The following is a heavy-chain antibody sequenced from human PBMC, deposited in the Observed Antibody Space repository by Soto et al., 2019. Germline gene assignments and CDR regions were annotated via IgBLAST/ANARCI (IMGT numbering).Heavy chain of an antibody. CDR3: ARDKQQLTPYYYYGMDV. D-gene: IGHD6-13*01. CDR2: ISYDGSNK. CDR1: GFTFSSYA. J-gene: IGHJ6*02. V-gene: IGHV3-30-3*01. Sequence: QVQLVESGGGVVQPGRSLRLSCAASGFTFSSYAMHWVRQAPGKGLEWVAVISYDGSNKYYAYYVKGRLTISRDNSKNTLYLQMNSLRAEDTAVYYCARDKQQLTPYYYYGMDVWGQGTTVTVSS.